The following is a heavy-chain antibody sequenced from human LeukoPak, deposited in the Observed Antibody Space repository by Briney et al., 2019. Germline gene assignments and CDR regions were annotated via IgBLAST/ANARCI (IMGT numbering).Heavy chain of an antibody. V-gene: IGHV3-23*01. D-gene: IGHD3-22*01. CDR1: GFTFDNYR. CDR3: AKSVSSGYYWFDY. J-gene: IGHJ4*02. Sequence: PGGSLRLSCAASGFTFDNYRMSWVRQAPGRGLEWVSGISGSGGSTYYADSVKGRFTISRDNSKNTLYLQVNSLRAEDTAVYYCAKSVSSGYYWFDYWGQGTLVTVSS. CDR2: ISGSGGST.